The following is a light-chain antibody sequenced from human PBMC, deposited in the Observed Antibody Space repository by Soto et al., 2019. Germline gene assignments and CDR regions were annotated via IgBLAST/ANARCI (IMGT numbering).Light chain of an antibody. CDR3: QSYDRSLRTYV. J-gene: IGLJ1*01. Sequence: QSVLTQPPSVSGAPGQRVTISCSGSSSNVGAGYDVNWYRQLPGTAPKLLIYGNSDRPSGVPDRFSGSKSGTSASLAITGLQAEDEADYFCQSYDRSLRTYVFGTGTK. V-gene: IGLV1-40*01. CDR2: GNS. CDR1: SSNVGAGYD.